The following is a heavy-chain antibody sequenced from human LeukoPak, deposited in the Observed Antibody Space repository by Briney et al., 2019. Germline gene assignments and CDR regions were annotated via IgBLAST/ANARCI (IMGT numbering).Heavy chain of an antibody. CDR2: ISSSSSYI. Sequence: GGSLRLSCAASGFTFSSYSMNWVRQAPGKGLEWVSSISSSSSYIYYADSVEGRFTISRDNAKNSLYLQMNSLRAEDTALYYCARVRSVGGNPHAFNIWGQGTMVTVSS. CDR3: ARVRSVGGNPHAFNI. D-gene: IGHD4-23*01. J-gene: IGHJ3*02. V-gene: IGHV3-21*01. CDR1: GFTFSSYS.